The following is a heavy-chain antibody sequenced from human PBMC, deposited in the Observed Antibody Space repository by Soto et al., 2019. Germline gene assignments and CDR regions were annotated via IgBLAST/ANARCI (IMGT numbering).Heavy chain of an antibody. J-gene: IGHJ4*02. CDR3: AKSNLTGYSMSRYYFDY. CDR2: ISGSGGST. CDR1: GFTIRSYH. V-gene: IGHV3-23*01. Sequence: GGSLRLSCADSGFTIRSYHMSWGRQPPGQGLEWVSAISGSGGSTYYADSVKGRFTISRDNSKNTLYLQMNSVRAEDTDVYYCAKSNLTGYSMSRYYFDYWGQGTLVTVSS. D-gene: IGHD3-9*01.